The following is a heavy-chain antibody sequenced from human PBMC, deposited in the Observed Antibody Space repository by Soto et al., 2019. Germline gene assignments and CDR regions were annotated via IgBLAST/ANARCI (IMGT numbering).Heavy chain of an antibody. CDR3: ARDCSGGSCQY. CDR1: GFPLSGYA. J-gene: IGHJ4*02. D-gene: IGHD2-15*01. V-gene: IGHV3-7*01. CDR2: IKEDGSEK. Sequence: GGSLRLSCAASGFPLSGYAMDWVRQAPGKGLEWVANIKEDGSEKYYVDSVKGRFTISRDNAQNSVFLQMNGLRAEDTAFYYCARDCSGGSCQYWGQGTLVTVSS.